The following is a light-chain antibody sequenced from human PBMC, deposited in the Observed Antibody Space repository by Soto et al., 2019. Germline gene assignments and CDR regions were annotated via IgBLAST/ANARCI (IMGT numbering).Light chain of an antibody. V-gene: IGKV3D-15*01. Sequence: EIVMTQSAATVSVSPGERATLSCRASQSISSNLAWYQQKPGQAPRLLIYGASTRATGIPARFSGSGSGTEFTLTISSLQSADFAVYYCQQYNVWPQTFGGGTKVEFK. CDR3: QQYNVWPQT. CDR2: GAS. J-gene: IGKJ4*01. CDR1: QSISSN.